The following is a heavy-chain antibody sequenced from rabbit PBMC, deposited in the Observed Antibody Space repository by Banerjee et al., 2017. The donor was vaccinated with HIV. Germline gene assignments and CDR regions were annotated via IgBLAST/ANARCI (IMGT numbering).Heavy chain of an antibody. J-gene: IGHJ3*01. Sequence: QEQLVESGGGLVQPEGSLTLTCKASGFTISSDNYMCWVRQAPGKGLEWIACIYAGSSGSTYYARWAKGRFTISKTSSTTVTLQMTSLTAADTATYFCARSIYAYVGGIYITGATRLDLWGPGTLVTVS. CDR1: GFTISSDNY. CDR3: ARSIYAYVGGIYITGATRLDL. D-gene: IGHD7-1*01. CDR2: IYAGSSGST. V-gene: IGHV1S45*01.